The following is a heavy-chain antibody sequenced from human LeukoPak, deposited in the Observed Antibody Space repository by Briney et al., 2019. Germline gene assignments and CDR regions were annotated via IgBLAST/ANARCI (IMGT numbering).Heavy chain of an antibody. J-gene: IGHJ6*02. V-gene: IGHV3-43*02. Sequence: PGGSLRLSCAASGFAFHALAMHWVRQAPGKGLEWVSLINSDGDKTYYADSVRGRFTISRDDCKTSLYLQMNSLRTEDTALYYCATWAFYRDLDVWGQGTTVTVSS. CDR3: ATWAFYRDLDV. CDR1: GFAFHALA. D-gene: IGHD1-26*01. CDR2: INSDGDKT.